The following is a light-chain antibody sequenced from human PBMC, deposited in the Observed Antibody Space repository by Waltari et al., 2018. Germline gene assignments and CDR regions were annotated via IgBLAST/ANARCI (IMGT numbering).Light chain of an antibody. J-gene: IGLJ3*02. CDR1: SGHSSNI. Sequence: QLVLTQSPSASASPGASVKLTCTLSSGHSSNIIAWLLQQPEKGTRYLMKVNSDGSNSKGGVIPDLFACSGSGAERYLTIASLQSEDEADYYCQTGGHGTWVFGGGTKLTVL. CDR2: VNSDGSN. CDR3: QTGGHGTWV. V-gene: IGLV4-69*01.